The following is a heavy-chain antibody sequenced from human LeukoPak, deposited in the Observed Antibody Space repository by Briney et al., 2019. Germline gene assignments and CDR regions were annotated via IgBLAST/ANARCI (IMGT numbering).Heavy chain of an antibody. V-gene: IGHV3-7*01. CDR1: GFTFSNYW. CDR3: ARSYDSEAFDP. Sequence: GGSLRLSCAASGFTFSNYWMSWIRQAPGKGLEWVANIKQDGSEKYYVDSVKDRFTISRDNAKNSLYLQMNSLRAEDTAVYYCARSYDSEAFDPWGQGTLVTVSS. CDR2: IKQDGSEK. D-gene: IGHD3-22*01. J-gene: IGHJ5*02.